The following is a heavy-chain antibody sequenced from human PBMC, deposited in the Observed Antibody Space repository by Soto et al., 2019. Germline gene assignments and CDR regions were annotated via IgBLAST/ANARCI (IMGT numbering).Heavy chain of an antibody. Sequence: SLKVSCKASGGTFSSYAISWVRQAPGQGLEWMGGIIPIFGTANYAQKFQGRVTITADESTSTAYMELSSLRSEDTAVYYCARERSSSWYLGEFDYWGQGTLVTVSS. CDR3: ARERSSSWYLGEFDY. CDR2: IIPIFGTA. D-gene: IGHD6-13*01. V-gene: IGHV1-69*13. CDR1: GGTFSSYA. J-gene: IGHJ4*02.